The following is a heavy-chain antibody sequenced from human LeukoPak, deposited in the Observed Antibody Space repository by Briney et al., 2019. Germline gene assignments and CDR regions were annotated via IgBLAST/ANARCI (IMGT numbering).Heavy chain of an antibody. J-gene: IGHJ4*02. V-gene: IGHV3-23*01. CDR3: AKGDEYSSSSESDY. CDR1: GFTFSSYA. D-gene: IGHD6-6*01. CDR2: ISGSGGST. Sequence: PGGSLRLSCAASGFTFSSYAMSWVRQAPGKGLEWVSAISGSGGSTYYADSVKGRFTISRDNSKNTLYLQMNSLRAEDTAVYYCAKGDEYSSSSESDYWGQGTLVTVSS.